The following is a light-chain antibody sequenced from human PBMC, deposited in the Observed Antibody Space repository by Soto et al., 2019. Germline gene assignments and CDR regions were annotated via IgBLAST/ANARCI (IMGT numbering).Light chain of an antibody. J-gene: IGLJ2*01. Sequence: ALTQPASVSGSPGQSITISCTGTSSDVGGYNYVSWYQQHPGKAPKLMIYDVSNRPSGVSNRFSGSKSGNTASLTISGLQAEDEADYYCSSYTSSSSVVFGGGTKVTVL. CDR1: SSDVGGYNY. V-gene: IGLV2-14*01. CDR3: SSYTSSSSVV. CDR2: DVS.